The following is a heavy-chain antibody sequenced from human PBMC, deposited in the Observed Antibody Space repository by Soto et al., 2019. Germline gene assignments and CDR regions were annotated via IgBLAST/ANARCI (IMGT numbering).Heavy chain of an antibody. J-gene: IGHJ4*02. V-gene: IGHV4-31*03. D-gene: IGHD3-3*01. CDR3: ARVILGRKEVTIFN. CDR1: GGSISSGGYY. CDR2: IYYSGST. Sequence: SETLSLTCTVSGGSISSGGYYWSWIRQHPGKGLEWIGYIYYSGSTYYNPSLKSRVTISVDTSKNQFSLKLSSVTAADTAVYYCARVILGRKEVTIFNWGQGTLVTVSS.